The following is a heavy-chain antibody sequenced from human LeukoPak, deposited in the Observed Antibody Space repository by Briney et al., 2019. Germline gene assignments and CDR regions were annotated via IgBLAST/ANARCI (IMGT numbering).Heavy chain of an antibody. CDR3: ARVILWGGFDY. CDR2: IYYSGST. CDR1: GGSISSSSYY. Sequence: PSETLSLTCTVSGGSISSSSYYWGWIRQPPGKGLEWIGSIYYSGSTYYNPSLKSRVTISVDTSKNQFSLKLSSVTAADTAVYYCARVILWGGFDYWGQGTLVTVSS. V-gene: IGHV4-39*07. J-gene: IGHJ4*02. D-gene: IGHD2-21*01.